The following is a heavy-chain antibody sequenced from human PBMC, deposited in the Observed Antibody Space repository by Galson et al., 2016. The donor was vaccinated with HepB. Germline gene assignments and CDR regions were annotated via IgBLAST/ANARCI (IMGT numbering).Heavy chain of an antibody. D-gene: IGHD2-2*01. J-gene: IGHJ4*02. CDR1: GFSFSRYD. CDR3: ATDQDQLFDY. Sequence: SLRLSCAASGFSFSRYDMNWVRQAPGKRLEWVAHIKQDGSEKHYVDSVKGRFTISRDNANNALYLQMNSLRVDDTAVYFCATDQDQLFDYCGQGTLVSVSS. V-gene: IGHV3-7*01. CDR2: IKQDGSEK.